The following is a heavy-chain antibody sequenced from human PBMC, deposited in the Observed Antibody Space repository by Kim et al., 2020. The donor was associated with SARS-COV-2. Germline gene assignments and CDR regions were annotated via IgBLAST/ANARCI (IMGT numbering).Heavy chain of an antibody. D-gene: IGHD3-10*01. CDR3: ARVGLWFGEFANWFDP. V-gene: IGHV4-59*01. Sequence: SLKSRVTIAVDTSKSQFSLKLSSVTAAGTAVYYCARVGLWFGEFANWFDPWGQGTLVTVSS. J-gene: IGHJ5*02.